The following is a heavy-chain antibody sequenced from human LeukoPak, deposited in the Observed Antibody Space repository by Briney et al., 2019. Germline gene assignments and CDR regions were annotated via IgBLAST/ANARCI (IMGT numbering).Heavy chain of an antibody. CDR1: EFAFGIYN. CDR2: ISSSSTYT. D-gene: IGHD3-10*01. CDR3: ARDLMVRGVTPIDY. Sequence: GGSLRLSCAATEFAFGIYNMNWVRQAPGKGLEWVSSISSSSTYTYYAESVKGRFTISRDNAKNSLYLQMNSLRAEDTAVYYCARDLMVRGVTPIDYWGQGTLVTVSS. V-gene: IGHV3-21*01. J-gene: IGHJ4*02.